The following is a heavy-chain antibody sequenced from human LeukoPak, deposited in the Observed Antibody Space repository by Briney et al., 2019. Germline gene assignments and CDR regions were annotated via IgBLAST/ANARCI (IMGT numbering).Heavy chain of an antibody. CDR3: RGYSSSSGGY. J-gene: IGHJ4*02. Sequence: PSETLSLTCTVSGGSISSYYWSWIRQPAGKGLEWIGRIYTSGSTNYNPSLKSRVTMSVDTSKNQFSLKLTSVTAADTAVYFCRGYSSSSGGYWGQGTLVTVSS. CDR2: IYTSGST. CDR1: GGSISSYY. V-gene: IGHV4-4*07. D-gene: IGHD6-6*01.